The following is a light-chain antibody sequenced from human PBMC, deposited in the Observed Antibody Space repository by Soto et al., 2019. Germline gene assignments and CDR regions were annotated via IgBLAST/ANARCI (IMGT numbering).Light chain of an antibody. Sequence: RLTQSPSSLSASVGDTVAITCRASQSISSYLTWYQQKPGKAPTLLIYAASNIPTGVPSRFRGSRSGTEFTLTVSSLQPEDFAAYYCQQYHNWPLTFGPGTKVDIK. CDR3: QQYHNWPLT. J-gene: IGKJ3*01. CDR2: AAS. V-gene: IGKV1-6*01. CDR1: QSISSY.